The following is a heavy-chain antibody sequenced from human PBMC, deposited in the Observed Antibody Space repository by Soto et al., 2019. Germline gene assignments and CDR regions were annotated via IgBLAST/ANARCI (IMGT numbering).Heavy chain of an antibody. CDR1: GGTFSSYA. CDR3: ATLDHRGVVIRPFDY. CDR2: IIPIFGTA. J-gene: IGHJ4*02. V-gene: IGHV1-69*01. Sequence: QVQLVQSGAEVKKPGSSVKVSCKASGGTFSSYAISWVRQAPGQGLEWMGGIIPIFGTANYAQKFQGRVTITADESTSTADLELSSLRSEDTAVYYCATLDHRGVVIRPFDYWGQGTLVTGSS. D-gene: IGHD3-3*01.